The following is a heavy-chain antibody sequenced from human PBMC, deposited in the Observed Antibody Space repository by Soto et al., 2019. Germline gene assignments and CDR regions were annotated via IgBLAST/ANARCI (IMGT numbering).Heavy chain of an antibody. CDR2: ISAYNGNT. J-gene: IGHJ5*02. Sequence: QVQLVQSGAEVKKPGASVKVSCKASGYTFTNYGITWVRQAPGQGLEWMGWISAYNGNTNYAQMLQGRVTMTTDTSTSTAYMELRSLRSDDTAVYYCARRKGANCISTSCYNWFDPWGQGTLFTVSS. V-gene: IGHV1-18*01. CDR3: ARRKGANCISTSCYNWFDP. D-gene: IGHD2-2*01. CDR1: GYTFTNYG.